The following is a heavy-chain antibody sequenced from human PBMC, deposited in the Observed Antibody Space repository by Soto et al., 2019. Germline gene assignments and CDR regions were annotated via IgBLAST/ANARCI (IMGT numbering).Heavy chain of an antibody. CDR2: MNPNTGNS. Sequence: SVKVSCKASGYTFTSYDIYWVRQATGQGLEWMGWMNPNTGNSGYAQKFQGRVTMTSDTSISTAHMELSSLRSEDTAVYYCARRAETNGWNGFGADKYYFDFWGQGTLVTVSS. V-gene: IGHV1-8*01. D-gene: IGHD1-1*01. CDR3: ARRAETNGWNGFGADKYYFDF. J-gene: IGHJ4*02. CDR1: GYTFTSYD.